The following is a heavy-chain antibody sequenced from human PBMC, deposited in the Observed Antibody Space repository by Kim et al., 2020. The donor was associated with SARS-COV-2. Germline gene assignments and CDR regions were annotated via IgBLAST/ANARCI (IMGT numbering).Heavy chain of an antibody. CDR2: ISYAGST. CDR1: GGSINSGGYY. J-gene: IGHJ3*02. D-gene: IGHD3-10*01. Sequence: SETLSLTYTVSGGSINSGGYYWSWVRRHPGKGLEWIGHISYAGSTNYNPSLTGRISMSVDTSKNQFSLKLTSVTAADTAVYYCATSTHYGSGSYYQSDAFDIWGQGTVVTVSS. V-gene: IGHV4-31*03. CDR3: ATSTHYGSGSYYQSDAFDI.